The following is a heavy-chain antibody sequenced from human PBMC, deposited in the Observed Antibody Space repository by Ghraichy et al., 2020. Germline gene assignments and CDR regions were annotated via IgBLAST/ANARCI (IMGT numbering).Heavy chain of an antibody. J-gene: IGHJ4*02. D-gene: IGHD3-10*01. CDR3: ARQGKIPGADKETFYLSGNRTMSL. V-gene: IGHV4-34*01. Sequence: SETLSLTCAVYGESLSGYYWSWVRQPPGKGLEWIGEISHSGNTTYNPSLKSRIIMSADTSKNQFSLNLHSVTAADTAMYYCARQGKIPGADKETFYLSGNRTMSLWAQGTLVTVSS. CDR1: GESLSGYY. CDR2: ISHSGNT.